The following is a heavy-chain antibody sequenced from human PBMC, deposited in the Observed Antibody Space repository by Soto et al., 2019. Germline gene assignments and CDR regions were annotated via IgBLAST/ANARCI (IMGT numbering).Heavy chain of an antibody. D-gene: IGHD6-13*01. V-gene: IGHV3-23*01. CDR3: TKSGIAAAGRSYWFDP. Sequence: GGSLRLSCAASGFTFSSYAMSWVRQAPGKGLEWVSAISGSGGSTYYADSVKGRFTISRDNSKNTLYLQMNSLRAEDTAEYYCTKSGIAAAGRSYWFDPWGQGTLVTVSS. J-gene: IGHJ5*02. CDR2: ISGSGGST. CDR1: GFTFSSYA.